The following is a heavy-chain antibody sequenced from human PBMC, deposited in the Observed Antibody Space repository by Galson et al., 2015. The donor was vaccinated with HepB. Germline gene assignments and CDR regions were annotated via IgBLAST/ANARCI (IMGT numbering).Heavy chain of an antibody. D-gene: IGHD6-6*01. CDR3: ARVYDSSSADLDY. J-gene: IGHJ4*02. CDR1: GASISSYY. Sequence: LSLTCTVSGASISSYYWNWIRQPPGKGLEWIGYISYCGSPNYNPSLKSRVTISINTSKNQFSLNLSSVTAADTAVYYCARVYDSSSADLDYWGQGTLVTVSS. CDR2: ISYCGSP. V-gene: IGHV4-59*01.